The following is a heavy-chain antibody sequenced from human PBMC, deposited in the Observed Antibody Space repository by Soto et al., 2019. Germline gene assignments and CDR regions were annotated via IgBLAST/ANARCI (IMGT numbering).Heavy chain of an antibody. V-gene: IGHV4-31*03. CDR2: IYYSGST. D-gene: IGHD3-10*01. Sequence: SETLSLTCTVSGGSISSGGYYWSWIRQHPGKGLEWIGYIYYSGSTYYNPSLKSRVTISVDTSKNQFSLKLSSVTAADTAVYYCAREPYYGSGSSHGTYYYYYMDVWGKGTTVTVSS. CDR1: GGSISSGGYY. CDR3: AREPYYGSGSSHGTYYYYYMDV. J-gene: IGHJ6*03.